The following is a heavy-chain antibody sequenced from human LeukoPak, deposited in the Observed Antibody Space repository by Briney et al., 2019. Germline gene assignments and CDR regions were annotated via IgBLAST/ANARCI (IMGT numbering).Heavy chain of an antibody. CDR2: INHSGST. D-gene: IGHD2-15*01. J-gene: IGHJ4*02. Sequence: SETLSLTCAVYGGSFSGYYWSWIRQPPGKGLEWIGEINHSGSTNYNPSLKSRVTISVDTSKNQFSLKLSSGTAADTAVYYCVIGVGWQPDYWGQGALVTVSS. CDR1: GGSFSGYY. CDR3: VIGVGWQPDY. V-gene: IGHV4-34*01.